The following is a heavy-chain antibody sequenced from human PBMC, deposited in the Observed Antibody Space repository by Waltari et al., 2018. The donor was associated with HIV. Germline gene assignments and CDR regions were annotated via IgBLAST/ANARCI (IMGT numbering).Heavy chain of an antibody. D-gene: IGHD2-2*01. CDR2: IYYSGST. CDR1: GGPISRRGYY. V-gene: IGHV4-31*03. Sequence: QVQLQESGPGLVKPSQTLSLTCTVSGGPISRRGYYWSWIRQHPGKGLEWIGYIYYSGSTYYNPSLKSRVTISVDTSKNQFSLKLSSVTAADTAVYYCARDYQLSYGAWFDPWGRGTLVTVSS. CDR3: ARDYQLSYGAWFDP. J-gene: IGHJ5*02.